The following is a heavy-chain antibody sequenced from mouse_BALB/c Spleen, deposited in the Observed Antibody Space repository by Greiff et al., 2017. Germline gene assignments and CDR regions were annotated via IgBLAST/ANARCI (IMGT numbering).Heavy chain of an antibody. V-gene: IGHV5-6-5*01. CDR2: ISSGGST. D-gene: IGHD1-1*01. CDR3: ARGGTTDTDAMDY. CDR1: GFTFSSYA. Sequence: DVKLVESGGGLVKPGGSLKLSCAASGFTFSSYAMSWVRQTPEKRLEWVASISSGGSTYYPDSVKGRFTISRDNARNILYLQMSSLRSEDTAMYYCARGGTTDTDAMDYWGQGTSVTVSS. J-gene: IGHJ4*01.